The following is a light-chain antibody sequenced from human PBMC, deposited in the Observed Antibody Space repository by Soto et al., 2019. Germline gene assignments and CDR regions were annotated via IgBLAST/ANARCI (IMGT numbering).Light chain of an antibody. J-gene: IGKJ4*01. CDR2: GAS. Sequence: EIVLPQSPGTLSLSPGERATLSCRASQSVSSSYFAWYQQKPGQAPRLLIYGASSRATGIPDRFSGSGSGTDFTRTISRLEPEDFAVDYGQQYGSSPKGTFGGGTKVEIK. CDR1: QSVSSSY. CDR3: QQYGSSPKGT. V-gene: IGKV3-20*01.